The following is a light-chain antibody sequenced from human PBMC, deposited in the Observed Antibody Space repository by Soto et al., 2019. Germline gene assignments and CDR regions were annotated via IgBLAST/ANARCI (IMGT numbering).Light chain of an antibody. Sequence: QSVLTQPPSASGTPGQRGTISCYGSSSNIGSNTVNWYQQLPGTAPKLLIYSNNQRPSGVPDRFSGSKSGTSASLAISGLQSDDEADYYCAAWDDSLNGYVFGPGTKFTVL. CDR1: SSNIGSNT. V-gene: IGLV1-44*01. CDR3: AAWDDSLNGYV. J-gene: IGLJ1*01. CDR2: SNN.